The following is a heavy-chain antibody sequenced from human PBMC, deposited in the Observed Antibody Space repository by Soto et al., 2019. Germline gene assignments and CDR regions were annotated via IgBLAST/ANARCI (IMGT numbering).Heavy chain of an antibody. CDR2: IDPSDSYT. CDR1: GYSFTTYW. V-gene: IGHV5-10-1*01. D-gene: IGHD3-22*01. CDR3: ARITFDSSAYYSKAGYYFGY. Sequence: GKSLKISCKGSGYSFTTYWITWVRQMPGKGLEWMGRIDPSDSYTTYSPSFEGHVTISTDKSISTAYLQWSSLKASDTAMYYCARITFDSSAYYSKAGYYFGYWGQGTLVTVSS. J-gene: IGHJ4*02.